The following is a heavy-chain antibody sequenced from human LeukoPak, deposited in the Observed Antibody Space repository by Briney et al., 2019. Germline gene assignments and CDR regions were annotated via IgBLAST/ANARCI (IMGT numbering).Heavy chain of an antibody. CDR2: LNPNSGNR. V-gene: IGHV1-8*01. CDR1: GYTFINYD. Sequence: ALVKVSCKASGYTFINYDINWVRHAPGQGLEWNGWLNPNSGNRGFARKFQDRVTLTRDTSISTAYMDLYSLTSEDTAVYYRARGNMIRFGGVSWGQGSLVTVSS. CDR3: ARGNMIRFGGVS. D-gene: IGHD3-16*01. J-gene: IGHJ5*02.